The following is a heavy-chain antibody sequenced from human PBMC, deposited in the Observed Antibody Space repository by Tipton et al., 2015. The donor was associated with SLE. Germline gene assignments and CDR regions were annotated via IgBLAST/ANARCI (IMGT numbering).Heavy chain of an antibody. V-gene: IGHV4-59*12. Sequence: TLSLTCTVSGGSISSYYWSWIRQPPGKGLEWIGYIYYSGSTNYNPSLKSRVTISVDTSKNQFSLKLSSVTAADTAVYYCAREGRGDIAAAGSHWGQGTLVTVSS. CDR2: IYYSGST. D-gene: IGHD6-13*01. J-gene: IGHJ4*02. CDR1: GGSISSYY. CDR3: AREGRGDIAAAGSH.